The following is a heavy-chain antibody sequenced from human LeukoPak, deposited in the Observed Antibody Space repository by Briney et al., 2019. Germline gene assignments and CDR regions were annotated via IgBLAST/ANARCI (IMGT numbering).Heavy chain of an antibody. CDR3: ARLPTFYYDSSGYHYDY. CDR2: TAGSGISK. CDR1: GFTFSSYA. J-gene: IGHJ4*02. V-gene: IGHV3-23*01. Sequence: PGGSLRLSCAASGFTFSSYAMGWVRQAPGRGLEWASSTAGSGISKDYADSVKGRFTTSKDESKNTLYLQMDNLRAEDTGVYFCARLPTFYYDSSGYHYDYWGQGTLVTVSS. D-gene: IGHD3-22*01.